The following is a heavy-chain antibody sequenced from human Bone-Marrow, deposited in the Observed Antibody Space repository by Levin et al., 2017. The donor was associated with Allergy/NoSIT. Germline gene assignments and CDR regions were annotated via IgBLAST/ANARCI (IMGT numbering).Heavy chain of an antibody. J-gene: IGHJ3*02. CDR1: GFTFSSYG. Sequence: PGESLKISCAASGFTFSSYGMHWVRQAPGKGLEWVAIIWYDGSNKYYADSVKGRFTISRDNSKNIVYLQMNSLRVEDTAVYHCARGSGAGAGAFDSWGQETMVTVSS. CDR2: IWYDGSNK. CDR3: ARGSGAGAGAFDS. D-gene: IGHD6-19*01. V-gene: IGHV3-33*01.